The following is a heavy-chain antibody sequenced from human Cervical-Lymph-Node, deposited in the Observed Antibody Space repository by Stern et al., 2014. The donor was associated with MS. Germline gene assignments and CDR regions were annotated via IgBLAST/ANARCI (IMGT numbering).Heavy chain of an antibody. Sequence: QLQLQESGPGLLRPSATLSLTCTVSGASITSYYLSWIRQAPGKGLKWIGYIYFRWTTNNNASLKGRVAISIDTSKTQFSLRLSSVTAADTAVYYCARATDLWGQGTLVTVSS. J-gene: IGHJ5*02. V-gene: IGHV4-59*01. CDR3: ARATDL. CDR1: GASITSYY. CDR2: IYFRWTT.